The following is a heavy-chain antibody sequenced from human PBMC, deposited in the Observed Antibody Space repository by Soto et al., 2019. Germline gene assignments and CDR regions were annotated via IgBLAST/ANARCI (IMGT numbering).Heavy chain of an antibody. D-gene: IGHD2-2*01. CDR3: ARGRDIVVVPAAPYYYAMDV. V-gene: IGHV4-4*02. CDR2: IYHSGST. CDR1: GGSISSSNW. Sequence: LSLTCAVSGGSISSSNWWSWVRQPPGKGLEWIGEIYHSGSTNYNPSLKSRVTISVDKSKNQFSLKLSSVTAADTAVYYCARGRDIVVVPAAPYYYAMDVWGQGTTVTVSS. J-gene: IGHJ6*02.